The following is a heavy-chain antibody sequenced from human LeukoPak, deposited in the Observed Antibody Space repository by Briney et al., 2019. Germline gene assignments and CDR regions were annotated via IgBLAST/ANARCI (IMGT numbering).Heavy chain of an antibody. V-gene: IGHV1-69*04. Sequence: ASVKVSCKASGGTFSSYAISWVRQAPGQGLEWMGRIIPILGIANYAQKFQGRVTITADKSTSTAYMELSSLRSEDTAVYYCASQHDVLGGMDVWGQGTTVTVSS. CDR2: IIPILGIA. D-gene: IGHD1-26*01. J-gene: IGHJ6*02. CDR3: ASQHDVLGGMDV. CDR1: GGTFSSYA.